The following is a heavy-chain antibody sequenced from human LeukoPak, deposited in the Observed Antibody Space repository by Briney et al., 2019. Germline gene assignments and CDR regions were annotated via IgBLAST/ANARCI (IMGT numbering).Heavy chain of an antibody. CDR1: GGFISSSSYY. J-gene: IGHJ5*02. D-gene: IGHD1-7*01. CDR2: IYYSGST. CDR3: ARGPGITGTTDWFDP. V-gene: IGHV4-39*07. Sequence: SETLSLTCTVSGGFISSSSYYWGWIRQPPGKGLEWIGSIYYSGSTYYNPSLKSRVTISVDTSKNQFSLKLSSVTAADTAVYYCARGPGITGTTDWFDPWGQGTLVTVSS.